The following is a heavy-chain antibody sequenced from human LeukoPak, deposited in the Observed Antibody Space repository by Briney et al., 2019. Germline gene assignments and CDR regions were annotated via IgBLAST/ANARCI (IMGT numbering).Heavy chain of an antibody. Sequence: GGSLRLSCAASGFIFSDYYMSWVRQAPGKGPEWISYISSNAATKHHAGSVKGRFSISRDNAKNSLYLQMNSLKVEDTAMYYCARVSRDGLGSYRCDFWGQGTLVTVSS. CDR1: GFIFSDYY. D-gene: IGHD3-10*01. J-gene: IGHJ4*02. CDR3: ARVSRDGLGSYRCDF. CDR2: ISSNAATK. V-gene: IGHV3-11*01.